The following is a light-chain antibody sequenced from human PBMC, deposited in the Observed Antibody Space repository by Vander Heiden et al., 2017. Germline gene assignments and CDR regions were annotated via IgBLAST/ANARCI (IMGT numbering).Light chain of an antibody. CDR2: GAS. J-gene: IGKJ1*01. Sequence: EIVMTQSPATLSVSPGERATLSCSASQSVSSNLAWYQQKPGQAPRLLIYGASTRATGIPARFSGSGSGIEFTLTISRLQSEDFAVYYCQQDNNCPRTFGQGTKVEIK. CDR1: QSVSSN. V-gene: IGKV3-15*01. CDR3: QQDNNCPRT.